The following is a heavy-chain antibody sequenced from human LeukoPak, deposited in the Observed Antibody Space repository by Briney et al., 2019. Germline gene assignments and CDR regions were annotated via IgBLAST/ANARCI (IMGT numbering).Heavy chain of an antibody. D-gene: IGHD6-19*01. CDR2: IRYDGSNK. Sequence: GGSLRLSSAASGFTFSSYGMHWVRQAPGKGLEWVAFIRYDGSNKYYADSVKGRFTISRDNSKNTLYLQMNSLRAEDTAVYYCAREGWQWLVLDYWGQGTLVTVSS. J-gene: IGHJ4*02. CDR3: AREGWQWLVLDY. V-gene: IGHV3-30*02. CDR1: GFTFSSYG.